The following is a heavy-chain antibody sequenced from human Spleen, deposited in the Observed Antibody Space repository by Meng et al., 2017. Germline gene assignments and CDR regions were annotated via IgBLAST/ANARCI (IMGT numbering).Heavy chain of an antibody. D-gene: IGHD6-13*01. V-gene: IGHV3-7*01. CDR3: AREGSGYSSSWYLLRFADYGMDV. Sequence: GESLKISCAASGFTFSSYWMNWVRQAPGKGLEWVANIKQDGSEKYYVDSVKGRFTISRDNAKNSLYLQMNSLRAEDTAVYYCAREGSGYSSSWYLLRFADYGMDVWGQGTTVTVSS. CDR2: IKQDGSEK. CDR1: GFTFSSYW. J-gene: IGHJ6*02.